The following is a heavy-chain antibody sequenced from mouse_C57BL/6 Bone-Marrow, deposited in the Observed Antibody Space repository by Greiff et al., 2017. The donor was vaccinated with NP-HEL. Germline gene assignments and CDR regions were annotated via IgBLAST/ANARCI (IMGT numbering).Heavy chain of an antibody. Sequence: EVQRVESGEGLVKPGGSLKLSCAASGFTFSSYAMSWVRQTPEKRLEWVAYISSGGDYIYYADTVKGRFTISRDNARNTLYLQMSSLKSEDTAMYYCTRATTTVVGSFDYWGQGTTLTVSS. J-gene: IGHJ2*01. CDR3: TRATTTVVGSFDY. CDR2: ISSGGDYI. V-gene: IGHV5-9-1*02. D-gene: IGHD1-1*01. CDR1: GFTFSSYA.